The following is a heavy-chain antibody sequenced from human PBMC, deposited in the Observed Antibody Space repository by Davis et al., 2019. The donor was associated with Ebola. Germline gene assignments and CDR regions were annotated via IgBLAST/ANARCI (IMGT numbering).Heavy chain of an antibody. CDR1: GYTFTGYY. V-gene: IGHV1-2*02. D-gene: IGHD5-12*01. J-gene: IGHJ6*02. CDR2: INPNSGGT. CDR3: ARSPASWVATTRYYYYYGMDV. Sequence: ASVKVSCKASGYTFTGYYMYWVRQAPGQGLEWMGWINPNSGGTNYAQKLQGRVTMTTDTSTSTAYMELRSLRSDDTAVYYCARSPASWVATTRYYYYYGMDVWGQGTTVTVSS.